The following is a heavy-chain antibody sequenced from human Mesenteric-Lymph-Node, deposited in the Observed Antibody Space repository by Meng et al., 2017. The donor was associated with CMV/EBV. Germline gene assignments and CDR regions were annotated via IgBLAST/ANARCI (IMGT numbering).Heavy chain of an antibody. D-gene: IGHD4-11*01. CDR3: ARRGGTVTTFDY. CDR1: GGSVSSGSYY. Sequence: GSLRLSCTVFGGSVSSGSYYWGWIRQPPGKGLEWIGSIYYSGSTYYNPSLKSRVTISVDTSKNQFSLKLSSVTAADTAVYYCARRGGTVTTFDYWGQGTLVTVSS. V-gene: IGHV4-39*01. CDR2: IYYSGST. J-gene: IGHJ4*02.